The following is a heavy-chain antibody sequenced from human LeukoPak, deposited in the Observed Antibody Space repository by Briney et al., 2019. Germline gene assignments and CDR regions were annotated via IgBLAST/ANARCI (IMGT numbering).Heavy chain of an antibody. CDR2: ISSSGSTI. V-gene: IGHV3-48*03. CDR1: GFTFSSYE. J-gene: IGHJ6*02. Sequence: GGSLRLSCAASGFTFSSYEMNWVRQAPGKGLEWVSYISSSGSTIYYADSVKGRFTISRDNAKNSLYLQMNSLRAEDTAVYYCARDRQQWLVVMDVWGQGTTVTVSS. D-gene: IGHD6-19*01. CDR3: ARDRQQWLVVMDV.